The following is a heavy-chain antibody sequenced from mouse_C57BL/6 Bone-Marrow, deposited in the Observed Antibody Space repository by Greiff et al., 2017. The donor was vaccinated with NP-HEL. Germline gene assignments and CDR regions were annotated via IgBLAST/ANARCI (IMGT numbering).Heavy chain of an antibody. Sequence: EVKLMESGGGLVQPGGSLKLSCAASGFTFRDYYMYWVRQTPEKRLEWVAYISNGGGSTYYPDTVKGRFTISRDNAKNTLYLQMSRLKSEDTAMYYCARHTTYYAMDYWGQGTSVTVSS. V-gene: IGHV5-12*01. J-gene: IGHJ4*01. D-gene: IGHD1-1*01. CDR3: ARHTTYYAMDY. CDR1: GFTFRDYY. CDR2: ISNGGGST.